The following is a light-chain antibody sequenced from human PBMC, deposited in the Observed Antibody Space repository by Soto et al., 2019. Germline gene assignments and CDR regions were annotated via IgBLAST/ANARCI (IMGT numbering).Light chain of an antibody. CDR1: SSNIWAGFD. CDR3: QSYDSSLSGSKV. Sequence: QSVLTQPPSVSGAPGQRVTISCTGTSSNIWAGFDVHWYQQFPGTAPKVHIYGNTNRPPAVPDRFSASKSGTAASLAISVLEAEAEADDYCQSYDSSLSGSKVFGTGTKVTVL. CDR2: GNT. J-gene: IGLJ1*01. V-gene: IGLV1-40*01.